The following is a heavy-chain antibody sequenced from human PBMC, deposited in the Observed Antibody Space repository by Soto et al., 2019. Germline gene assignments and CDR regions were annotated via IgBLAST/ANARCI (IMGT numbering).Heavy chain of an antibody. V-gene: IGHV3-48*02. D-gene: IGHD2-15*01. Sequence: LRLSCAASGFSFSTYNMDWVRQAPGKGPEWIAYISTTSFTIYYADSVKGRFTISRDNDRNSLYLEMNSLRDEDTAVYYCARDRCYDGTCYSASDSWGQGTLVTVSS. CDR2: ISTTSFTI. CDR3: ARDRCYDGTCYSASDS. CDR1: GFSFSTYN. J-gene: IGHJ5*01.